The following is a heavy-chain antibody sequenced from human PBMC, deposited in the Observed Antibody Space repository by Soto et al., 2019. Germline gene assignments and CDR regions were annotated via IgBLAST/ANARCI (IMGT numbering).Heavy chain of an antibody. CDR1: GGSFTRHA. J-gene: IGHJ4*02. V-gene: IGHV1-69*01. Sequence: QVQLVQSGAEVKQPGSSVKVSCKASGGSFTRHAISWVRQAPGHGLEWMGGIVPIIGVANYAQNFQDRLTIIADESTRTAYMQLTSLKSEDTAMYYFARGGDGYNYDFVYWGQGTLVTVSS. D-gene: IGHD5-12*01. CDR2: IVPIIGVA. CDR3: ARGGDGYNYDFVY.